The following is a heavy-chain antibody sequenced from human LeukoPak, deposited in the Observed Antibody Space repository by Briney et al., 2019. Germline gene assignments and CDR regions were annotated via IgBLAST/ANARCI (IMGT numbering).Heavy chain of an antibody. CDR2: IKQDGSDK. J-gene: IGHJ4*02. V-gene: IGHV3-7*01. D-gene: IGHD6-13*01. CDR1: GFTFSSYA. Sequence: PGGSLRLSCAASGFTFSSYAMHWVRQAPGKGLEWVANIKQDGSDKYYVDSVKGRFTISRDNAKNSLYLQMNSLRAEDTAVYYCASGQKLGFWGQGTLVTVSS. CDR3: ASGQKLGF.